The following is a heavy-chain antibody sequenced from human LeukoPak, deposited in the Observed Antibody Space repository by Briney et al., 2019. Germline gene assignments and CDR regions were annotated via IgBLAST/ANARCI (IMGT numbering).Heavy chain of an antibody. J-gene: IGHJ4*02. CDR2: IHYSGRT. CDR1: GGSIINYC. CDR3: ARHQDGYGDYFDF. V-gene: IGHV4-59*08. D-gene: IGHD5-24*01. Sequence: SETLSLTCTASGGSIINYCWSWIRQPPGKGLEWIGYIHYSGRTKYDPSLESRVTISVDTSKNQFSLKVSSVTAPDTAIYYCARHQDGYGDYFDFWGQGILVTVSS.